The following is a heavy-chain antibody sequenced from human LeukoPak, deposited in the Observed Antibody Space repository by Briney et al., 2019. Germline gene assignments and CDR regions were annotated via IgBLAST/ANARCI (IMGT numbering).Heavy chain of an antibody. V-gene: IGHV4-34*01. CDR1: GGSFSGYY. CDR3: ARKRITIFGVVITPSGWFDP. J-gene: IGHJ5*02. D-gene: IGHD3-3*01. Sequence: PSETLSLTCAVYGGSFSGYYWSWIRQPPGKGLEWIWEINHSGSTNYNPSLKSRVTISVDTSKTQFSLKLSSATAADTAVYYCARKRITIFGVVITPSGWFDPWGQGTLVTVSS. CDR2: INHSGST.